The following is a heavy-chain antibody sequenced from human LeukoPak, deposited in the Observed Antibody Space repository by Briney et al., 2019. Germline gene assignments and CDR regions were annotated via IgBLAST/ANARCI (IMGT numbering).Heavy chain of an antibody. D-gene: IGHD5-24*01. V-gene: IGHV3-30*02. CDR1: GFTFSSYG. J-gene: IGHJ4*02. CDR2: IRYDGSNK. Sequence: GGSLRLSCAASGFTFSSYGMHWVRQAPGKGLEWVAYIRYDGSNKYYADSVKGRCTISRDNSKKTVYLQMNSLRTEDTAVYYCAKDRWLQGYFDYWGQGTLVTVSS. CDR3: AKDRWLQGYFDY.